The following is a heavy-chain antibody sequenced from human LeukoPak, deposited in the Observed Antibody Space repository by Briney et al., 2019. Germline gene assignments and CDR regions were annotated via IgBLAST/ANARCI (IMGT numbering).Heavy chain of an antibody. CDR2: IYHSGST. J-gene: IGHJ4*02. D-gene: IGHD3-22*01. V-gene: IGHV4-4*02. CDR3: ARGRDSRGYQFMGFDS. Sequence: SETLSLTCAVSGGSISNSNWWSWVRQPPGKGLEWIGEIYHSGSTNYNPSLKSRVTISVDTSKNQFSLRLSSVTAADTAVYYCARGRDSRGYQFMGFDSWGQGTLVSVSS. CDR1: GGSISNSNW.